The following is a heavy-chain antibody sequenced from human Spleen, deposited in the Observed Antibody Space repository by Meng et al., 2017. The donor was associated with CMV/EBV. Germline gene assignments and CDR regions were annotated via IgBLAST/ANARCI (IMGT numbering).Heavy chain of an antibody. Sequence: SDRGVEKLFQYRDLICILCGGSVSSGGYFWTWLRKDSGMGLEWFGHIYYSGSAFYNPSLKRRVIISIDTSKNQFSLNLRSVTAADTAVYYCARVSRGWDYLDYWGQGTLVTVSS. D-gene: IGHD6-19*01. CDR1: GGSVSSGGYF. CDR3: ARVSRGWDYLDY. V-gene: IGHV4-31*03. J-gene: IGHJ4*02. CDR2: IYYSGSA.